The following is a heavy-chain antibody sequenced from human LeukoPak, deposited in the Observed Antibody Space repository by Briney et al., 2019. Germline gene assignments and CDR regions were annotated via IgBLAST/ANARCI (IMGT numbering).Heavy chain of an antibody. CDR3: ARVGQLWLGYYYYYMDV. V-gene: IGHV4-39*07. D-gene: IGHD5-18*01. CDR1: GGSISSSSYY. J-gene: IGHJ6*03. CDR2: IYYSGST. Sequence: SETLSLTCTVSGGSISSSSYYWGWIRQPPGKGLEWIGSIYYSGSTYYNPSLKSRVTISVDTSKNQFSLKLSSVTAADTAVYYCARVGQLWLGYYYYYMDVWGKGTTVTVSS.